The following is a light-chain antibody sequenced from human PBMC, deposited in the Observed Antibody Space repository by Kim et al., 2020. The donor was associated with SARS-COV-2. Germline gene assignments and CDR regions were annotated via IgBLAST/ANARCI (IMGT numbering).Light chain of an antibody. J-gene: IGKJ2*01. CDR1: QSVRSTY. CDR2: GAS. V-gene: IGKV3-20*01. CDR3: QQYGGSPPYT. Sequence: LSPGERATPSCRASQSVRSTYLAWYQQKPGQAPRLLIYGASSRATGIPDRFSGSGSGTDFTLTISRLEPEDFAVYHCQQYGGSPPYTFGQGTKVEI.